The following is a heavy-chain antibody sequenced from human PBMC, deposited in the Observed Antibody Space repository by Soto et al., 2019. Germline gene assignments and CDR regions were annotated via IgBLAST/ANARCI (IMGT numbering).Heavy chain of an antibody. CDR1: GGTFSSYA. D-gene: IGHD3-22*01. CDR2: IIPILGTA. J-gene: IGHJ3*02. Sequence: QVQLVQSGAEVKKPGSSVKVSCKASGGTFSSYAISWVRQAPGQGLEWMGGIIPILGTANYEQKFQGRVTITGDESTSTAYMELSSLRSEDTAVYCCARVTNDSSAFDIWGQGTMVPVSS. V-gene: IGHV1-69*01. CDR3: ARVTNDSSAFDI.